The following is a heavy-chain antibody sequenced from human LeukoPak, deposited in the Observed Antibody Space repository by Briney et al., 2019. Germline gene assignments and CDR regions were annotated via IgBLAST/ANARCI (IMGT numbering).Heavy chain of an antibody. D-gene: IGHD3-22*01. CDR2: IKQDGSEK. Sequence: GGSLRLSCAASGFTFSSYWMSWVRQAPGKGLEWVANIKQDGSEKYYVDSVKGRFTISRDYAKNSLYLQMNSLRAEDTAVYYCAREVPYYYDTERRSFDLWGRGTLVTVSS. CDR1: GFTFSSYW. CDR3: AREVPYYYDTERRSFDL. J-gene: IGHJ2*01. V-gene: IGHV3-7*01.